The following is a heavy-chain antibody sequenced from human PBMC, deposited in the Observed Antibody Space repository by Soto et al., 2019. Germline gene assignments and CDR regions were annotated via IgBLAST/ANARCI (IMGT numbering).Heavy chain of an antibody. J-gene: IGHJ5*02. Sequence: ASVKVSCKASGYTFTSYGISWVRQAPGQGLEWMGWISGYNGNTNYAQKLQGRVTMTTDTSTTTAYMELRSLRSDDTAVYYCARGDCSSTSCSLLVDWFDPWGQGTLVTVSS. CDR3: ARGDCSSTSCSLLVDWFDP. CDR2: ISGYNGNT. CDR1: GYTFTSYG. V-gene: IGHV1-18*01. D-gene: IGHD2-2*01.